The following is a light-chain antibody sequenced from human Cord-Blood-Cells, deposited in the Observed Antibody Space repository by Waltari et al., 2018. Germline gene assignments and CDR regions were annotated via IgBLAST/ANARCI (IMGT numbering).Light chain of an antibody. J-gene: IGLJ2*01. CDR2: EGS. CDR1: SSDVGSYNL. CDR3: CSYAGSSTVV. V-gene: IGLV2-23*03. Sequence: QSALTQPASVSGSPGQSITISCTGTSSDVGSYNLFSWYQQRPGKAPKRMIYEGSKRRGGVSKRFSGSKSGNTASLTISGLQAEDEADYYCCSYAGSSTVVFGGGTKLTVL.